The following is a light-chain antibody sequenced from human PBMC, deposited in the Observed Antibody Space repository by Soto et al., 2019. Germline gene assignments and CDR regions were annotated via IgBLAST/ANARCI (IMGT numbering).Light chain of an antibody. CDR1: QTISSW. J-gene: IGKJ2*01. Sequence: DIQMTQSPSTLSASVGDRVTITCRASQTISSWLAWYQQKPGKAPKLLIYKASSLESGVPSRFSGSGSGTEFTLTISSLQPADFATYYCQQYNSPYTFGQGTKLEIK. V-gene: IGKV1-5*03. CDR3: QQYNSPYT. CDR2: KAS.